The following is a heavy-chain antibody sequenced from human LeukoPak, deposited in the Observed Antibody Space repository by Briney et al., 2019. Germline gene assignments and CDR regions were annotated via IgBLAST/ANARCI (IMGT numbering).Heavy chain of an antibody. CDR2: ISGSGGST. V-gene: IGHV3-23*01. CDR1: GFTFSSYA. Sequence: PGGSLRLSCAASGFTFSSYAMSWVRQAPGKGLEWVSAISGSGGSTYYADSVKGRFTISRDNSKNTLYLQMNSLRAEDTAVYYCAKESPPSHGGSQLNPSEGYWGQGTLVTVSS. J-gene: IGHJ4*02. CDR3: AKESPPSHGGSQLNPSEGY. D-gene: IGHD4-23*01.